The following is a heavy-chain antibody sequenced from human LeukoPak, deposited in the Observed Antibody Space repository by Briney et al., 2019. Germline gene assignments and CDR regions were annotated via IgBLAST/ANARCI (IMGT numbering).Heavy chain of an antibody. V-gene: IGHV3-30*02. CDR3: ARDLSAAYDF. Sequence: PGGSLRLSCAASGFPFSAYGMHWVRQAPGEGLKWVARLLDEGRKDYANSVKGRFTVSRDNSKDTLYLQMDSLRAEDTAVYYCARDLSAAYDFWGQGVLVTVSS. J-gene: IGHJ4*02. CDR1: GFPFSAYG. D-gene: IGHD2-21*01. CDR2: LLDEGRK.